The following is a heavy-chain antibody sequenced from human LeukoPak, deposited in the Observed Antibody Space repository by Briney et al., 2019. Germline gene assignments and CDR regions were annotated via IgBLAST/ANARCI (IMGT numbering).Heavy chain of an antibody. CDR1: GGSISGGDYY. CDR2: VYYTGGT. CDR3: ARQSRTQEYFGP. J-gene: IGHJ2*01. D-gene: IGHD3-9*01. V-gene: IGHV4-39*01. Sequence: SETLSLTCTVSGGSISGGDYYRGWIRQPPGKGLEWIGGVYYTGGTYYTPSLTSRVTVSVDTSKNQFFLKLRSVTAADTAVYFCARQSRTQEYFGPRGRGTQVTVSS.